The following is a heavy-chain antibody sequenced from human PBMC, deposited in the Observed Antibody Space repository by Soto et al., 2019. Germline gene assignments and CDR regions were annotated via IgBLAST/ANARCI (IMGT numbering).Heavy chain of an antibody. CDR1: GYTFTTYG. V-gene: IGHV1-18*01. J-gene: IGHJ4*02. Sequence: QVHLVQSGAEVKKPGASVKVSCKGSGYTFTTYGITWVRQAPGQGLEWMGWISAHNGNTNYAQKLQGRVTVTRDTYTSTAYLELRSLRSDATAVDYCARGRYGDYWGQRALVTVSS. CDR3: ARGRYGDY. CDR2: ISAHNGNT. D-gene: IGHD1-1*01.